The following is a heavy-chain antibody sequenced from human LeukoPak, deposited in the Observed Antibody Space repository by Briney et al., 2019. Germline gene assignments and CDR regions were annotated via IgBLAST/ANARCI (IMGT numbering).Heavy chain of an antibody. CDR2: IRFDGSNT. V-gene: IGHV3-30*02. CDR3: ARGTGGYIDAFDI. J-gene: IGHJ3*02. D-gene: IGHD6-25*01. CDR1: GFTFGDYA. Sequence: PGGSLRLSCTASGFTFGDYAMSWVRQAPGKRLEWVAFIRFDGSNTYYADSVKGRFTISRDNSKNTLYLQMNSLRAEDTAVYYCARGTGGYIDAFDIWGQGTMVTVSS.